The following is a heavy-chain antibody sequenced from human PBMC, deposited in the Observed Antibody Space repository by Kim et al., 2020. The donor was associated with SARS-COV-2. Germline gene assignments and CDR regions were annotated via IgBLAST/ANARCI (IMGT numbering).Heavy chain of an antibody. D-gene: IGHD5-12*01. CDR1: GYTFNSNA. Sequence: ASVKVSCKTSGYTFNSNAIHWVRQAPGQGLEWMGWINAGNGNTKYAQKFQGRVTITRDTSASTAYMELSSLRSEDTALYYFAREGYSGYGPLDFWGQGTLVTVSS. CDR3: AREGYSGYGPLDF. CDR2: INAGNGNT. J-gene: IGHJ4*02. V-gene: IGHV1-3*01.